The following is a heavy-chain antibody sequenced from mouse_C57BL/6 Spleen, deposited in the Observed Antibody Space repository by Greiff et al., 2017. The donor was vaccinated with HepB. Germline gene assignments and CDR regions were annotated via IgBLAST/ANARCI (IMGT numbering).Heavy chain of an antibody. CDR1: GFTFSNYW. V-gene: IGHV6-3*01. Sequence: EVKLQESGGGLVQPGGSMKLSCVASGFTFSNYWMNWVRQSPEKGLEWVAQIRLKSDNYATHYAESVKGRFTISRDDSKSSVYLQMNNLRAEDTGIYYCTRTDGYYWFAYWGQGTLVTVSA. D-gene: IGHD2-3*01. J-gene: IGHJ3*01. CDR2: IRLKSDNYAT. CDR3: TRTDGYYWFAY.